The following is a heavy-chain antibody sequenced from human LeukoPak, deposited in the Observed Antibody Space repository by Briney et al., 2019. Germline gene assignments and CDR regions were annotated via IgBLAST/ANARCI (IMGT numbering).Heavy chain of an antibody. J-gene: IGHJ5*02. Sequence: SETLSLTCTVSGGSLSSHYWSWIRQPPGKGLEWIGYIYYSGSTNYNPSLKSRVTISVDTSKNQFSLKLNSVTAADTAVYYCARVNHSSGYYYFGWLDPWGQGTLVTVSS. CDR2: IYYSGST. D-gene: IGHD3-22*01. CDR3: ARVNHSSGYYYFGWLDP. V-gene: IGHV4-59*11. CDR1: GGSLSSHY.